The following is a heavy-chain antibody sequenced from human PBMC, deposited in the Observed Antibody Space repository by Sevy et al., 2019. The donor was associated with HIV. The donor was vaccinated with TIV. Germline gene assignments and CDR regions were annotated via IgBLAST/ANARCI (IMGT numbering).Heavy chain of an antibody. CDR2: INHSGST. CDR3: ARGRSGYSYGYYFDY. CDR1: GGSFSGYY. Sequence: SETLSLTCAVYGGSFSGYYWSWIRQPPGKGLEWIGEINHSGSTNYNPSLKSRVTISVDTSKNQFSLKLSSVTAADTAVYYCARGRSGYSYGYYFDYWGQGTLVTVSS. J-gene: IGHJ4*02. D-gene: IGHD5-18*01. V-gene: IGHV4-34*01.